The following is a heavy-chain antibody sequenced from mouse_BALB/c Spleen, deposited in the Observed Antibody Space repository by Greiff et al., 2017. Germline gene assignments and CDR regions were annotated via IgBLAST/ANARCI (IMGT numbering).Heavy chain of an antibody. D-gene: IGHD2-12*01. CDR2: INSNGGST. CDR1: GFTFSSYY. CDR3: ARRRYDWYFDV. J-gene: IGHJ1*01. V-gene: IGHV5-6-2*01. Sequence: EVQVVESGGGLVKLGGSLKLSCAASGFTFSSYYMSWVRQTPEKRLELVAAINSNGGSTYYPDTVKGRFTISRDNAKNTLYLQMSSLKSEDTALYYCARRRYDWYFDVWGAGTTVTVSS.